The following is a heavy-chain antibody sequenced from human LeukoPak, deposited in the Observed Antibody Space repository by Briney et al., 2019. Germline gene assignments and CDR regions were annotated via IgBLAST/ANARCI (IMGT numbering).Heavy chain of an antibody. CDR2: IYSGGST. CDR1: GFTVSSNY. J-gene: IGHJ4*02. Sequence: PGGSLRLSCAASGFTVSSNYMSWVRQAPGKGLEWVSVIYSGGSTYYADSVKGRFTISRDNSKNTLYLQMNSLRAEDTAVYYCAKYRGGAPPSAFDYWGQGTLVTVSS. V-gene: IGHV3-66*01. D-gene: IGHD1-26*01. CDR3: AKYRGGAPPSAFDY.